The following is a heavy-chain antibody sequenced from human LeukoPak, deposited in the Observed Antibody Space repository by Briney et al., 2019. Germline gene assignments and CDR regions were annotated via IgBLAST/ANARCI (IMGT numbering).Heavy chain of an antibody. D-gene: IGHD3-3*01. V-gene: IGHV3-30-3*01. CDR1: GFTFSSYA. CDR2: ISYDGSNK. J-gene: IGHJ6*02. CDR3: ARPKAPYYDFWSGYIGSPAGANYYYYYGMDV. Sequence: GRSLRLSCAVSGFTFSSYAMHWVRQAPGKGLEWVAVISYDGSNKYYADSVKGRFTISRDNSKNTLYLQMNSLRAEDTAVYYCARPKAPYYDFWSGYIGSPAGANYYYYYGMDVWGQGTTVTVSS.